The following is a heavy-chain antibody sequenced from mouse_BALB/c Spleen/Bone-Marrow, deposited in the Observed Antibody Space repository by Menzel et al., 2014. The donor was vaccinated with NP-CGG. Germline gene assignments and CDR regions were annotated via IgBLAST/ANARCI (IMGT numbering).Heavy chain of an antibody. V-gene: IGHV1-80*01. CDR2: IYPGDGDT. CDR1: GYAFSSYW. Sequence: VQLQQSGAELVRPGSSVKISCKASGYAFSSYWVSWVKQRPGQGLEWIGQIYPGDGDTNYNGKFKDKVTLTADKSSSAAYMQLSSLTSEDSAVYFCAKVTTGFAYWGQGTLVPVSA. J-gene: IGHJ3*01. CDR3: AKVTTGFAY. D-gene: IGHD2-2*01.